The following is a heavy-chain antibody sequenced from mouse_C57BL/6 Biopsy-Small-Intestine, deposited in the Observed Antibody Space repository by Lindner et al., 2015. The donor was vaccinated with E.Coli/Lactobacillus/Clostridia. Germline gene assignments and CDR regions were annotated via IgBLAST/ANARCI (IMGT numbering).Heavy chain of an antibody. J-gene: IGHJ1*01. CDR3: ARDMGIADYHYYYYYGMDV. CDR2: INPNTGGT. D-gene: IGHD1-1*01. Sequence: SVKVSCKPSGYTFTDNYIHWVRQAPGQGLEWMGRINPNTGGTDYAQKFQGWVTMTRDTSISTVYMELRSLKYDDTAVYYCARDMGIADYHYYYYYGMDVWGQGTTVTVSS. CDR1: GYTFTDNY. V-gene: IGHV1-53*01.